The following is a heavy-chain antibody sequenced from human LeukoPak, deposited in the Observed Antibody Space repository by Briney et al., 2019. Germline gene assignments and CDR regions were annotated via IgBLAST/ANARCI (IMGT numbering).Heavy chain of an antibody. D-gene: IGHD3-22*01. V-gene: IGHV1-69*04. CDR3: ARNPYDSSGFRSLYFDY. CDR2: IIPILGIA. Sequence: GASVKVSCKASGGTFSSYAISWVRQAPGQGLEWMGRIIPILGIANYAQKFQGRVTITADKSTSTAYMELSSLRSEDTAVYYCARNPYDSSGFRSLYFDYWGQGTPVTVSS. J-gene: IGHJ4*02. CDR1: GGTFSSYA.